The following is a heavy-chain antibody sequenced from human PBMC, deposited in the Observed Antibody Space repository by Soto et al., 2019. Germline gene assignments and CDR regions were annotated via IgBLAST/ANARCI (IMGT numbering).Heavy chain of an antibody. CDR2: ISDGDGDT. CDR3: AKGRTYFDF. V-gene: IGHV3-23*01. Sequence: EVVLLQSGGDLVQPGGSLRLSCAASGFTFSDYAMTWVRQAPGKGLEWVSDISDGDGDTHYADSVRGRFVISRDNSKNTLFLERNSLRAEDAAVYYCAKGRTYFDFWCQGSLVTVSS. CDR1: GFTFSDYA. J-gene: IGHJ4*02.